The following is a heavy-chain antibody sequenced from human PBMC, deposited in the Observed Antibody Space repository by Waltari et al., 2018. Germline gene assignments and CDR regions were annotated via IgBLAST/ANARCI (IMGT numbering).Heavy chain of an antibody. D-gene: IGHD3-3*01. J-gene: IGHJ4*02. CDR1: GGSISSYY. CDR2: IYYSGST. Sequence: QVQLQESGPGLVKPSATLSLTCTVSGGSISSYYWSWIRQPPGKGLEWIGYIYYSGSTNYNPSLKSRVTISVDTSKNQFSLKLSSVTAADTAVYYCARAGWSGYPDYWGQGTLVTVSS. CDR3: ARAGWSGYPDY. V-gene: IGHV4-59*01.